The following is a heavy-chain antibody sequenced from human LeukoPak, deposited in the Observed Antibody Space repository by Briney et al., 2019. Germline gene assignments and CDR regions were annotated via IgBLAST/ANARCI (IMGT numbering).Heavy chain of an antibody. CDR2: IYYSGSI. D-gene: IGHD3-22*01. CDR3: ARRGVVAPYNWFDP. Sequence: SETLSLTCTVSGGSISSSSYYWGWVRQPPGKGLEWLGSIYYSGSIYYNPSLKSRVTISVDTSKNQFSLKLSSVTAADTAVYYCARRGVVAPYNWFDPWGQGTLVTVSS. J-gene: IGHJ5*02. CDR1: GGSISSSSYY. V-gene: IGHV4-39*01.